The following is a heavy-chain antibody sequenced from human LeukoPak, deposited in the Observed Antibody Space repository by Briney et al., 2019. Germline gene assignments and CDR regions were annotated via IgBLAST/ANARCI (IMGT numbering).Heavy chain of an antibody. D-gene: IGHD6-13*01. V-gene: IGHV3-48*01. CDR3: ARDVSSSRVGSPFDY. CDR2: ISSSSGTI. CDR1: GFTFSSYS. Sequence: GGSLRLSCAASGFTFSSYSINWVRQAPGKGLEWVSYISSSSGTIYYADSVKGRFTISRDNAKNSLYLQMNSLRAEDTAVYYCARDVSSSRVGSPFDYWGQGNLVTVSS. J-gene: IGHJ4*02.